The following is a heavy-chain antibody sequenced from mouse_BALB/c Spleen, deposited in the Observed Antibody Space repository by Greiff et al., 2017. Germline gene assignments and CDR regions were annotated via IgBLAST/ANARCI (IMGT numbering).Heavy chain of an antibody. J-gene: IGHJ2*01. V-gene: IGHV1S81*02. CDR1: GYTFTSYW. CDR3: ARSGIYYGNYDY. CDR2: INPSNGRT. Sequence: VQLQQSGAELVKPGASVKLSCKASGYTFTSYWMHWVKQRPGQGLEWIGEINPSNGRTNYNEKFKSKATLTVDKSSSTAYMQLSSLTSEDSAVYYCARSGIYYGNYDYWGQGTTLTVSS. D-gene: IGHD2-1*01.